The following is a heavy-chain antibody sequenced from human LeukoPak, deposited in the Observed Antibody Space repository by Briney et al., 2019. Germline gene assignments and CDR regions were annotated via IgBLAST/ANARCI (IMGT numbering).Heavy chain of an antibody. D-gene: IGHD4-23*01. CDR1: GVTFDDYA. Sequence: PGRSLRLSCAASGVTFDDYAMHWVRQAPGKGLEWVSGISWNSGSIGYADSVKGRFTISRDNAKNSLYLQMNSLRAEDTALYYCAKDGGGSGWFDPWGQGTLVTVSS. CDR3: AKDGGGSGWFDP. J-gene: IGHJ5*02. CDR2: ISWNSGSI. V-gene: IGHV3-9*01.